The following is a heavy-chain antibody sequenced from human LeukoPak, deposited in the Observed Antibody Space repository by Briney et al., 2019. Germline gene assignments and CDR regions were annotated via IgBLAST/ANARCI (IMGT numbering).Heavy chain of an antibody. V-gene: IGHV3-7*01. D-gene: IGHD6-13*01. CDR3: ASERPSSSWYDY. CDR1: GFTFSRNL. CDR2: IYQDGSEK. Sequence: GGSLRLSCAASGFTFSRNLMTWVRQAPGKGLEWVANIYQDGSEKYYVDSVRGRFTISRDNAKDTLYLQMNSLRAEDTAVYFCASERPSSSWYDYWGQGTLVTVSS. J-gene: IGHJ4*02.